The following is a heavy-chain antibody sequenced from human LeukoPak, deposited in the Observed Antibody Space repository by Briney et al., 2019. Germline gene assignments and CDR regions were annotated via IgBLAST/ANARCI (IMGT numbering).Heavy chain of an antibody. CDR1: GYSFTNYW. CDR2: IYPGDSDT. V-gene: IGHV5-51*01. J-gene: IGHJ4*02. D-gene: IGHD2-8*01. Sequence: GESLKISCKGSGYSFTNYWIGWVRQIPGTGLEWMGIIYPGDSDTIYNPSFQGQVTISADRSIDTAYLQWNSLKASDTAMYYCARQGVPSVLIVFDYWGQGTLVTVSS. CDR3: ARQGVPSVLIVFDY.